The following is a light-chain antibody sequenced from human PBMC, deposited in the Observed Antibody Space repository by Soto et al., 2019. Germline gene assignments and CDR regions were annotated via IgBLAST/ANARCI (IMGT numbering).Light chain of an antibody. J-gene: IGKJ2*01. CDR2: AAS. V-gene: IGKV1-39*01. Sequence: DIQMTQSPSSLSASVGDRVTITCRASQSISTYVSWYQQKPGKAPQLLIYAASSLKSGVLSRFSGSGSGTDFTLTISSLQPEDSATFYCLQSYSTPYTFGQGTKVGIK. CDR1: QSISTY. CDR3: LQSYSTPYT.